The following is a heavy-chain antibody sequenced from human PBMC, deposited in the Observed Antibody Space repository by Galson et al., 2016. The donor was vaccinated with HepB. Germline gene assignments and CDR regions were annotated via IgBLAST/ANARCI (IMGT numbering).Heavy chain of an antibody. D-gene: IGHD1-14*01. J-gene: IGHJ4*02. Sequence: SETLSLTCTVSGDSISIRGYYWAWIRQPPGKGLEWIGSIYYSGNTYNNPSLKTRVSMSVETSKNHFSLALSSVTAADTAVYYCARRTLQPSFDYWGQGTPVSVSS. V-gene: IGHV4-39*02. CDR3: ARRTLQPSFDY. CDR2: IYYSGNT. CDR1: GDSISIRGYY.